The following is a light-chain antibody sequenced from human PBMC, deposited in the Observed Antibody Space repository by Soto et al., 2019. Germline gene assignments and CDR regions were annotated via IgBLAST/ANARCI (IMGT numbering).Light chain of an antibody. CDR1: QGISSW. J-gene: IGKJ4*01. CDR2: GAS. V-gene: IGKV1D-16*01. CDR3: QQYNSYPLT. Sequence: DIQMTQSPSSQSASVGDRVTITCRASQGISSWLAWYQQKPEQAPKSLIYGASNLQSGVPSRFSGSGSGTDFTLTITNLQPEDFATYYCQQYNSYPLTFGGGTKVEIK.